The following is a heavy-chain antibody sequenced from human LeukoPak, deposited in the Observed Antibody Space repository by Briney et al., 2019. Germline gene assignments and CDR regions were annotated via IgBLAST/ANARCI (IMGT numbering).Heavy chain of an antibody. J-gene: IGHJ4*02. D-gene: IGHD3-22*01. V-gene: IGHV4-59*01. CDR2: IYYSGST. CDR1: GGSISSYY. Sequence: PSETLSLTCTVSGGSISSYYWSWIRQPPGKGLEWIGYIYYSGSTNYNPSLKSRVTISVDTSKNQFSLKLSSVTAADTAVYYCARGYYDSSGYPVFEDYWGQGTLVTVSS. CDR3: ARGYYDSSGYPVFEDY.